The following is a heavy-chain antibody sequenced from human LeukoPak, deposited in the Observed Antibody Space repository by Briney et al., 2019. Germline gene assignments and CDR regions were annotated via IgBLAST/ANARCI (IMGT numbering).Heavy chain of an antibody. V-gene: IGHV3-30*04. CDR1: GFTFSSYA. D-gene: IGHD3-9*01. Sequence: PGGSLRLSCAASGFTFSSYAMHWVRQAPGKGLEWVAVISYDGSSKYYADSVKGRFTISRDNSKNTLYLQMNSLRAEDTAVYYCARSYCDILTALYFDYWGQGTLVTVSS. CDR3: ARSYCDILTALYFDY. CDR2: ISYDGSSK. J-gene: IGHJ4*02.